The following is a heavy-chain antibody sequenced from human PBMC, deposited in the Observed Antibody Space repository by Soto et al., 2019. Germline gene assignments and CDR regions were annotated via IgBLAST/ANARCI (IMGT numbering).Heavy chain of an antibody. Sequence: QVQLVESGGGVVQPGRSLRLSCAASGFTFSSYGMHWVRQAPGKGLEWVAVVSYDGSNKYYADSVKGRFTISRDNSKNTLYLQMNSLRAEDTAVYYCAKDLPTPYCTNGVCPDGFYYYYGMDVWGQGTTVTVSS. D-gene: IGHD2-8*01. J-gene: IGHJ6*02. CDR2: VSYDGSNK. CDR3: AKDLPTPYCTNGVCPDGFYYYYGMDV. CDR1: GFTFSSYG. V-gene: IGHV3-30*18.